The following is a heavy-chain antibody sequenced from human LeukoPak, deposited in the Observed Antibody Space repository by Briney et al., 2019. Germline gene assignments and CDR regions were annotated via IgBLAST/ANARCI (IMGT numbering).Heavy chain of an antibody. CDR2: IYPGDSDT. CDR3: VRHSSPLEAAGKYYYYGMDV. Sequence: GESLKISCKGSGYSFTSYWIGWVRQMPGKGLEWMGIIYPGDSDTRYSPSFQGQVTISADKSISTAYLQWSSLKASDTAMYYCVRHSSPLEAAGKYYYYGMDVWGQGTTVTVSS. V-gene: IGHV5-51*01. D-gene: IGHD6-13*01. J-gene: IGHJ6*02. CDR1: GYSFTSYW.